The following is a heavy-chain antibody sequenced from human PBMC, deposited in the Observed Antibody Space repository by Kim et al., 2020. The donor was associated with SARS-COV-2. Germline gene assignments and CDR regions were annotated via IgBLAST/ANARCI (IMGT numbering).Heavy chain of an antibody. J-gene: IGHJ4*02. V-gene: IGHV3-74*01. CDR3: ARRAYSSGWWYFDY. D-gene: IGHD6-19*01. Sequence: YGDSVKGRFTLSRDNAKSTLYLQMNSLSAEDTAVYYCARRAYSSGWWYFDYWGQGTLVTVSS.